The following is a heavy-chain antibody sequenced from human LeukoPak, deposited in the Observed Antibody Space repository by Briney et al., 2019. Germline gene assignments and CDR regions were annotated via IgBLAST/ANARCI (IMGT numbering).Heavy chain of an antibody. Sequence: GRSLTLSCAASGFTFSSYGMHWFRQAPGKGLEWVAVISYDGSNKYYADSVKGRFTISRDNSKNTLYLQMNSLRAEDTAVYYCAKDQNDAFDIWGQGTMVTVSS. CDR2: ISYDGSNK. CDR3: AKDQNDAFDI. CDR1: GFTFSSYG. J-gene: IGHJ3*02. V-gene: IGHV3-30*18.